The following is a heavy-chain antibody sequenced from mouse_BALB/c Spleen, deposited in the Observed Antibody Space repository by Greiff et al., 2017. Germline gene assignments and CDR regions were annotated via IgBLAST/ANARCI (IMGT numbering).Heavy chain of an antibody. CDR2: FYPGSGSI. D-gene: IGHD2-14*01. V-gene: IGHV1-62-2*01. CDR1: GYTFTEYI. CDR3: ASPFYYRSNYAMDY. J-gene: IGHJ4*01. Sequence: QVQLQQSGAGLVKPGASVKLSCKASGYTFTEYIIHWVKQRSGQGLEWIGWFYPGSGSIKYNEKFKGKATLTVDTSSSTAYMQLSSLTSEDTAVYFCASPFYYRSNYAMDYWGQGTSVTVSS.